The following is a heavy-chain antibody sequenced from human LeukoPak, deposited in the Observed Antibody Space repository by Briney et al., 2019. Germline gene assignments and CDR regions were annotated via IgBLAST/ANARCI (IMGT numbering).Heavy chain of an antibody. J-gene: IGHJ3*02. CDR1: GYSFTTYW. V-gene: IGHV5-51*01. Sequence: RGESLKISCKASGYSFTTYWIGWVRQMPGKGLEWMGIIYPGDSDTRYSPSFQGQVTISADKSISTAYLQWSSLKASDTAMYYCATTIVGATWDAFDIWGQGTMVTVSS. CDR3: ATTIVGATWDAFDI. CDR2: IYPGDSDT. D-gene: IGHD1-26*01.